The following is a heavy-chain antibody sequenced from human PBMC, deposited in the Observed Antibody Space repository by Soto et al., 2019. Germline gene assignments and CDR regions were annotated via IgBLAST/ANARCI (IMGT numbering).Heavy chain of an antibody. J-gene: IGHJ4*02. CDR3: ARGGYCTNGVCPLFDY. D-gene: IGHD2-8*01. CDR2: IYYSGST. Sequence: SETLSLTCTVSGGSISSGGYYWSWIRQHPGKGLEWIGYIYYSGSTYYNPSLKSRVTISVDTSKNQFSLKLSSVTAADTAVYYCARGGYCTNGVCPLFDYWGQGTLVTVSS. CDR1: GGSISSGGYY. V-gene: IGHV4-31*03.